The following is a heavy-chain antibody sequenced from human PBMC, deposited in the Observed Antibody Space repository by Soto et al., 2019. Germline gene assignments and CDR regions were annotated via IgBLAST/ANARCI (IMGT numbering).Heavy chain of an antibody. Sequence: ASVKVSCKASGYTFTSYYMHWVRQAPGQGLEWMGIINPSGGSTSYAQKFQGRVTMTRDTSTSTVYMELSSLRSEDTAVYYCARGEFIEYSYGPGSGYWGQGTLVTVS. D-gene: IGHD5-18*01. CDR1: GYTFTSYY. V-gene: IGHV1-46*01. J-gene: IGHJ4*02. CDR2: INPSGGST. CDR3: ARGEFIEYSYGPGSGY.